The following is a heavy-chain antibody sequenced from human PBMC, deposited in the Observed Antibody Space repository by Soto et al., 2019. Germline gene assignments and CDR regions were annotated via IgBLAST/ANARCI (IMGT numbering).Heavy chain of an antibody. Sequence: QVQLVESGGGVVQPGRSLRLSCAASGFIFTSYGIHWVRQAPGMGLEWVAVISYDGIDENYADSVKGRFTISRDNSKNTLYLQMNSLRAEDTAVYYCARDQAEMATVSLCYWGQGTLVTVSS. J-gene: IGHJ4*02. CDR3: ARDQAEMATVSLCY. CDR2: ISYDGIDE. V-gene: IGHV3-30*03. D-gene: IGHD4-4*01. CDR1: GFIFTSYG.